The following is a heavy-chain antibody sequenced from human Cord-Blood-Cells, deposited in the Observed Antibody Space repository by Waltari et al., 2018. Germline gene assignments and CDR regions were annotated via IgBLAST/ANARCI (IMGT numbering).Heavy chain of an antibody. V-gene: IGHV1-2*02. CDR2: INPNRGGT. CDR1: GYTFTGYY. Sequence: QVQLVQSGAEVKKPGASVKVSCKASGYTFTGYYMHWVRQAPGQGLEWMGWINPNRGGTNDAQKFQGRVTMTRDTSISTAYMGLSRLRSDDTAVYYCARGGDTIFGVVIIPHFDYWGQGTLVTVSS. D-gene: IGHD3-3*01. CDR3: ARGGDTIFGVVIIPHFDY. J-gene: IGHJ4*02.